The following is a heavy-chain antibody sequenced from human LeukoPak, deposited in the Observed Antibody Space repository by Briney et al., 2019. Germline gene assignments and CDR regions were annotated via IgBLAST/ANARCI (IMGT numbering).Heavy chain of an antibody. CDR3: ARGTGPPAYYYGMDV. CDR2: IYYNGDT. CDR1: GGSISGSNYY. J-gene: IGHJ6*02. Sequence: SETLSLTCTVSGGSISGSNYYWGWIRQPPGKGLEWIETIYYNGDTYYNPSLKSRVTISVDTSKNQFSLKLSSVTAADTAVYYCARGTGPPAYYYGMDVWGQGTTVTVSS. V-gene: IGHV4-39*07. D-gene: IGHD7-27*01.